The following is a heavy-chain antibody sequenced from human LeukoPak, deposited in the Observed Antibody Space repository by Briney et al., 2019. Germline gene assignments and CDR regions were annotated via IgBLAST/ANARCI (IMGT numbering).Heavy chain of an antibody. CDR1: GFTFTSSA. CDR3: AAEPTLRFLEWSFGGMDV. J-gene: IGHJ6*02. V-gene: IGHV1-58*01. CDR2: IVVGSGNT. Sequence: SVKVSCKASGFTFTSSAVQWVRQARGQRLEWIGWIVVGSGNTNYAQRFQERVAITRDMSTSTAYMELSSLRSEDTAVYYCAAEPTLRFLEWSFGGMDVWGQGTTVTVSS. D-gene: IGHD3-3*01.